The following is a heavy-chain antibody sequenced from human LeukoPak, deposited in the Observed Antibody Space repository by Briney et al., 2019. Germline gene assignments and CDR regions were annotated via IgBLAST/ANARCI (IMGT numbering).Heavy chain of an antibody. J-gene: IGHJ4*02. Sequence: ASVKVSCKASGGTFSSYAISWVRQAPGQGLEWMGWISAYNGNTNYAQKLQGRVTMTTDTSTSTAYMELRSLRSDDTAVYYCAREDSILYDYWGQGTLVTVSS. CDR1: GGTFSSYA. CDR2: ISAYNGNT. V-gene: IGHV1-18*01. CDR3: AREDSILYDY. D-gene: IGHD2-21*01.